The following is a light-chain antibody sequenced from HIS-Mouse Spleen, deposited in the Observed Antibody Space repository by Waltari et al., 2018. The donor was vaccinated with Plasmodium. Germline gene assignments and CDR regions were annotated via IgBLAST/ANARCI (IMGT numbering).Light chain of an antibody. CDR2: EDS. Sequence: SYELTQPPSVSVSPGQTARITCSGGALPQKYAYWYQQKQGQAPVLVIYEDSKRPSGIPERFSGSSSGTMATLTISGAQVEDEADYYCYSTDSSGNHRVFGGGTKLTVL. V-gene: IGLV3-10*01. CDR3: YSTDSSGNHRV. CDR1: ALPQKY. J-gene: IGLJ3*02.